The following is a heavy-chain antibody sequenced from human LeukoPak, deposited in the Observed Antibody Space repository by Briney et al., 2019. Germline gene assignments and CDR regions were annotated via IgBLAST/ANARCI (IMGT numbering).Heavy chain of an antibody. J-gene: IGHJ4*02. Sequence: SETLSLTCTVSGGSISNYYWSWIRQPAGNRLEWIGRISKSGSTNYNPSLKSRVTMSVDTSRNQLSLKLSSVTAADTAVYYCAREVDSGYDSFDYWGQGTLVTVSS. CDR2: ISKSGST. CDR1: GGSISNYY. CDR3: AREVDSGYDSFDY. V-gene: IGHV4-4*07. D-gene: IGHD5-12*01.